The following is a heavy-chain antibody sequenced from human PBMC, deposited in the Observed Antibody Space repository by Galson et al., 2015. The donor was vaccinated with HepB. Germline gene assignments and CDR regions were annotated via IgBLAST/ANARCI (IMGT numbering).Heavy chain of an antibody. J-gene: IGHJ4*02. CDR2: IYHSGST. CDR1: GYSISSGYY. D-gene: IGHD1-26*01. CDR3: AREKDSGSVN. Sequence: LSLTCTVSGYSISSGYYWGWIRQPPGKGLEWIGSIYHSGSTYYNPSLKSRVTISVDTSKNQFSLKLSSVTAADTAVYYCAREKDSGSVNWGQGTLVTVSS. V-gene: IGHV4-38-2*02.